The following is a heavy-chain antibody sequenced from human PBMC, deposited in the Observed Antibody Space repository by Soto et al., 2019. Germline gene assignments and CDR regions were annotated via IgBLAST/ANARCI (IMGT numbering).Heavy chain of an antibody. CDR1: GFLFSSYA. D-gene: IGHD3-3*01. CDR2: ISSHGDTT. V-gene: IGHV3-23*01. Sequence: GGSLRLSCEASGFLFSSYAMNWVRQAPGKGLEWVSSISSHGDTTYYAESVRGRFTIYRDNSKNTLFLQMNSLRDGDTAVYFCATDPYDVWSGFHPTIWFHPWGQGTLVTVS. CDR3: ATDPYDVWSGFHPTIWFHP. J-gene: IGHJ5*02.